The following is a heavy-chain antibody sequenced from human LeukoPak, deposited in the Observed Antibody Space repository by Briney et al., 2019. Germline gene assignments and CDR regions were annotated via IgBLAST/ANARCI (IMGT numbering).Heavy chain of an antibody. J-gene: IGHJ4*02. D-gene: IGHD6-13*01. Sequence: GSLRLSCAASGFTFVGYWMSWVRHTPGKGLEWVANTKQDGSEKYYVDSVKGRFTISRDNAKNSLYLQMNNLRAEDTAVYYCARGIASDYWGQGTLVTVSS. CDR2: TKQDGSEK. CDR1: GFTFVGYW. CDR3: ARGIASDY. V-gene: IGHV3-7*01.